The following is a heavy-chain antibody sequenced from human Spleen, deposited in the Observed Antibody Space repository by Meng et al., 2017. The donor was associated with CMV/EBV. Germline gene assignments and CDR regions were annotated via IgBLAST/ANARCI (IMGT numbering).Heavy chain of an antibody. D-gene: IGHD6-13*01. CDR1: GFTFSSYG. Sequence: GGSLRLSCAASGFTFSSYGMHWVRQAPGKGLEWVAFIRYDGSNKYYADSVKGRFTISRDNAENSLDLQMNRLRAEDTAVYFCARGDYWAAAGTRSDYWGQGTLVTVSS. CDR2: IRYDGSNK. CDR3: ARGDYWAAAGTRSDY. V-gene: IGHV3-30*02. J-gene: IGHJ4*02.